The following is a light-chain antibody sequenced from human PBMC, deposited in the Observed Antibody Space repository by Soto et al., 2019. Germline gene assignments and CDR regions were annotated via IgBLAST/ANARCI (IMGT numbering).Light chain of an antibody. Sequence: EIVLTQSPATLSLSPGERATLSCRASQSVSSNLAWYQQKPGQAPRLLIYDASSRATGIPARFSGSGSGTDFTLTISSLEPEDFAVYYCQQRSNRPLTFGGGTKVEIK. V-gene: IGKV3-11*01. CDR1: QSVSSN. J-gene: IGKJ4*01. CDR2: DAS. CDR3: QQRSNRPLT.